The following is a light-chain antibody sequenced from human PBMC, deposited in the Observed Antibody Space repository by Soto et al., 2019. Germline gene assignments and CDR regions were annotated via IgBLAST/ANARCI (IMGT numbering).Light chain of an antibody. Sequence: SYELTQPPSVSVSPGQTASITCSGDKLGDKYACWYQQKPGQSPVLVIYQDSKRPSGIPERFSGSNSGNTATLTISGTQAMDEADYYCQAWDSSIAGVFGTGTKPTVL. CDR2: QDS. V-gene: IGLV3-1*01. CDR3: QAWDSSIAGV. CDR1: KLGDKY. J-gene: IGLJ1*01.